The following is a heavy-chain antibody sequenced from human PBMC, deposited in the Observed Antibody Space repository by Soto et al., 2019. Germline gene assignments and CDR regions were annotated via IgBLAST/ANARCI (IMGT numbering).Heavy chain of an antibody. CDR2: VKSDGSST. J-gene: IGHJ4*02. V-gene: IGHV3-74*01. D-gene: IGHD6-19*01. CDR1: GFTFSSYW. Sequence: EVQLVESGGGLVQPGGSLRLSCAASGFTFSSYWMHWVRQAPGKGLVWVSRVKSDGSSTSYADSVKGRITISRDNAKNTLYLQMNSLRAEDTAVYYCARGAKGQWLVDYWGQGTLVTVSS. CDR3: ARGAKGQWLVDY.